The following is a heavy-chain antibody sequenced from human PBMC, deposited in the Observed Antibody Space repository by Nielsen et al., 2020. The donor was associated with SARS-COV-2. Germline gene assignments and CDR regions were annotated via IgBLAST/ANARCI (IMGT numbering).Heavy chain of an antibody. CDR2: IYYSGST. V-gene: IGHV4-39*01. D-gene: IGHD4-11*01. CDR1: GGSISSSSYY. Sequence: SETLSLTCTVSGGSISSSSYYWGWIRQPPGKGLEWIGSIYYSGSTYYNPSLKSRVTISVDTSKNQFSLKLSSVTAADTAIYFCTRGRRDSNPYWFFDLWGRGALVTVSS. CDR3: TRGRRDSNPYWFFDL. J-gene: IGHJ2*01.